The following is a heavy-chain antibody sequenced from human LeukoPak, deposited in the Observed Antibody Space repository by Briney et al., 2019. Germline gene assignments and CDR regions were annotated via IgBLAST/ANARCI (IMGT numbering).Heavy chain of an antibody. CDR1: GFTFSTYG. J-gene: IGHJ4*02. D-gene: IGHD3-10*01. CDR3: AKDWGNFFASGSSYLDY. V-gene: IGHV3-30*18. CDR2: ISHDGSNN. Sequence: PGRSLTLSCAASGFTFSTYGLHWVRLAPAKGMEWVGTISHDGSNNSYGDSVRGRFTICIDNSMNTLYLQMNSLRPEDTAVYHCAKDWGNFFASGSSYLDYWGQGTLVTVSS.